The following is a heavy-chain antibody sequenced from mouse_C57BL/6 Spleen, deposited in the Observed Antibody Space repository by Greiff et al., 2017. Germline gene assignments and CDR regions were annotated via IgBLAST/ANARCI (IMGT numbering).Heavy chain of an antibody. Sequence: GGGLVQPKGSLKLSCAASGFTFNTYAMHLVRQAPGKGLEWVARIRSKSSNYATYYADSVKDRFTISSDDSQSMLYLQMNNLKTENTARYDGEGAGCFYYGSDGYFDVWGTGTTVTVSS. CDR1: GFTFNTYA. CDR2: IRSKSSNYAT. V-gene: IGHV10-3*01. CDR3: EGAGCFYYGSDGYFDV. D-gene: IGHD1-1*01. J-gene: IGHJ1*03.